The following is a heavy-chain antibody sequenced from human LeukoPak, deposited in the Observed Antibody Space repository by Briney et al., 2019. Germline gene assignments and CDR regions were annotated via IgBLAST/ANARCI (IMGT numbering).Heavy chain of an antibody. Sequence: PGGSLRLSCAASGFTFSNYAMTWVRQAPGKGLEWVSAISSGSVSTFYADSVKGRFTISRDNSKNTPYLQMNSLRAEDTAVYYCANPPVKYYGSGSYADYWGQGTLVTVSS. CDR2: ISSGSVST. CDR3: ANPPVKYYGSGSYADY. V-gene: IGHV3-23*01. D-gene: IGHD3-10*01. J-gene: IGHJ4*02. CDR1: GFTFSNYA.